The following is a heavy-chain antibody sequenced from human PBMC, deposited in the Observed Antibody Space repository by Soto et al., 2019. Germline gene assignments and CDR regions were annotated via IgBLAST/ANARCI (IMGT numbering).Heavy chain of an antibody. CDR3: ARGKGIAARPHSTTPFDY. D-gene: IGHD6-6*01. Sequence: QVQLQQWGAGLLKPSETLSLTCAVYGGSFSGYYWSWIRQPPGKGLEWIGEINHSGSTNYNPSLKSRVTISVDSSKNQFSRKLSSVTAADTAVYYCARGKGIAARPHSTTPFDYWGQGTLVTVSS. V-gene: IGHV4-34*01. CDR1: GGSFSGYY. CDR2: INHSGST. J-gene: IGHJ4*02.